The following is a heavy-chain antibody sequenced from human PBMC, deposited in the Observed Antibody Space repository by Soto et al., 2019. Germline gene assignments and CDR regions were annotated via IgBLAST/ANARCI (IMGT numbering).Heavy chain of an antibody. J-gene: IGHJ6*03. Sequence: SXTLSLACTVSGDSVRNQYWSWIRRPPGRGLEWMGYIYRSGSTKYNPSLKSRLTISVDTSKNQFSLKLSSVTAADTAVYYCARTLDYGHMDVWGKGTTVTVSS. CDR2: IYRSGST. CDR3: ARTLDYGHMDV. V-gene: IGHV4-4*09. D-gene: IGHD3-16*01. CDR1: GDSVRNQY.